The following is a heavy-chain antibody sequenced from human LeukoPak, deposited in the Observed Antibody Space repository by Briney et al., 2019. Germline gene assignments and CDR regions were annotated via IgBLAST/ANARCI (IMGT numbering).Heavy chain of an antibody. CDR1: GGPISSGSYY. J-gene: IGHJ4*02. CDR2: IYTSGST. Sequence: SQTLSLTCTVSGGPISSGSYYWSWIRQPAGKGLEWIGRIYTSGSTNYNPSLKSRVTMSVDTSKNQFSLKLSSVTAADTAVYYCARDSGSYSHWGQGTLVTVSS. CDR3: ARDSGSYSH. V-gene: IGHV4-61*02. D-gene: IGHD1-26*01.